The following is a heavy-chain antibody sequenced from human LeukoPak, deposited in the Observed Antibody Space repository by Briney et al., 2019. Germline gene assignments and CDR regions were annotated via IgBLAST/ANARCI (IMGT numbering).Heavy chain of an antibody. CDR3: ARDPRQFREYGMDV. J-gene: IGHJ6*02. D-gene: IGHD4-4*01. V-gene: IGHV1-2*02. CDR2: INPVSGAT. CDR1: GYTFSGYF. Sequence: ASVKVSCKTSGYTFSGYFMHWVRQAPGQGLEWMGWINPVSGATNYAQNFQGRVTMTRDTSISTGYMELTSLRSDDTAMYYCARDPRQFREYGMDVWGQGTTVTVSS.